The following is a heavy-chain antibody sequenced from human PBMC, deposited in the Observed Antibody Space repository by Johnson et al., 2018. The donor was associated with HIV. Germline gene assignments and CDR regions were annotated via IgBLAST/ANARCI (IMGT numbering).Heavy chain of an antibody. CDR2: IGTAGDP. Sequence: VQLVESGGVVVQPGGSLRLSCAASGFTFSSYDMHWVRQATGKGLEWVSAIGTAGDPSYPGSVTGRFTIPRDNSKNTLYLQMNSLRAEDTAVYYCARVGYQLHDAFDLWGQGTMVTVSS. V-gene: IGHV3-13*05. J-gene: IGHJ3*01. CDR3: ARVGYQLHDAFDL. D-gene: IGHD2-2*01. CDR1: GFTFSSYD.